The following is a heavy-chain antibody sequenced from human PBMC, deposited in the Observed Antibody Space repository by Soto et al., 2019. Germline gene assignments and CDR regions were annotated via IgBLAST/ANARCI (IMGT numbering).Heavy chain of an antibody. Sequence: GGSLRLSCAASGFTFSSYAMILVRQAPGKGLEWVSAISGSGGSTYYADSVKGRFTISRDNSKNTLYLQMNSLRAEDTAVYYCAKGNGYSSSWFEFDYWGQGTLVTAPQ. V-gene: IGHV3-23*01. D-gene: IGHD6-13*01. CDR2: ISGSGGST. CDR1: GFTFSSYA. CDR3: AKGNGYSSSWFEFDY. J-gene: IGHJ4*02.